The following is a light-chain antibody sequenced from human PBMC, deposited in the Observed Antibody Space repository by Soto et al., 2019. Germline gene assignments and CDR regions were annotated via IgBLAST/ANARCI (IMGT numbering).Light chain of an antibody. CDR3: GTWDSSLSAEV. J-gene: IGLJ2*01. CDR1: NCNIGTNY. V-gene: IGLV1-51*01. Sequence: QSVLTQPPSVSAAPGQKVTISCSGSNCNIGTNYVSWYQHLPGTAPKLLIYDDNKRPSGIPDRFSASKSGTSATLGITGLQTGDEADYYCGTWDSSLSAEVFGGGTKLTVL. CDR2: DDN.